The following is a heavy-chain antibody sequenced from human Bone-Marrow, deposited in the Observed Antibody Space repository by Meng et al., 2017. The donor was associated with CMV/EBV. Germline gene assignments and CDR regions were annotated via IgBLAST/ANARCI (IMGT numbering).Heavy chain of an antibody. J-gene: IGHJ4*02. D-gene: IGHD2-15*01. Sequence: GESLKISCVGSGFTFSSHAMHWVRQAPGKGLEWVSVICPDGTHYAGFVKGRFTISRDDSKNIVYLQMNSLGVEDTALYYCVVGHDSREVAYWGQGTLVTVSS. CDR2: ICPDGT. CDR1: GFTFSSHA. V-gene: IGHV3-NL1*01. CDR3: VVGHDSREVAY.